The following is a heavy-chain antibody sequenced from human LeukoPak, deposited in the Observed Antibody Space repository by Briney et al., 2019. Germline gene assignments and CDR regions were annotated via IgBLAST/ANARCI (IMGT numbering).Heavy chain of an antibody. CDR2: ISWNSGSI. D-gene: IGHD6-19*01. CDR3: AKDNRRHYTSGPNPDSLH. V-gene: IGHV3-9*01. CDR1: GFIFNNYA. Sequence: GRSLRLSCAGSGFIFNNYAMHWVRQPPGKGLEWVSGISWNSGSIDYADSVKGRFTISRDNAKDSLYLQMNSLRVEDTAFYYCAKDNRRHYTSGPNPDSLHWGQGALVTVSS. J-gene: IGHJ4*02.